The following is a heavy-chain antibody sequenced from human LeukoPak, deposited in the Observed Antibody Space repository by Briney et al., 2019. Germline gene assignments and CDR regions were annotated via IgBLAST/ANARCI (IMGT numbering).Heavy chain of an antibody. CDR2: INHSGST. Sequence: SETLPLTCAVYGGSFSGYYWSWIRQPPGKGLEWIGEINHSGSTNYNPSLKSRVTISVDTSKNQFSLKLSSVTAADTAVYYCARVRAARYSGYPFDYWGQGTLVTVSS. CDR1: GGSFSGYY. D-gene: IGHD5-12*01. J-gene: IGHJ4*02. V-gene: IGHV4-34*01. CDR3: ARVRAARYSGYPFDY.